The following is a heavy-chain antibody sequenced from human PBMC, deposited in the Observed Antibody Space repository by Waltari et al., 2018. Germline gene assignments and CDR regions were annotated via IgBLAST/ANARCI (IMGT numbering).Heavy chain of an antibody. CDR1: GGTFGTYA. CDR3: ASRESSSSDWFDP. J-gene: IGHJ5*02. Sequence: QVQLVQSGAEVKKPGSSVKASCKTSGGTFGTYAISWVRQAPGKGLEWMGRSPPIFGTEDYEQNVQGRVTIIADKSTSTAYMELSSLRPDDTAVYYCASRESSSSDWFDPWGQGTLITVSA. V-gene: IGHV1-69*13. D-gene: IGHD6-6*01. CDR2: SPPIFGTE.